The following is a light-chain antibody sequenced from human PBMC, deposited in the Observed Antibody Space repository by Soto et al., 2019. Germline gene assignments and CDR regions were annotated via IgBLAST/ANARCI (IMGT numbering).Light chain of an antibody. CDR1: QSVSSTV. Sequence: EIVLTQSPGTLSLSPGERATLSCRASQSVSSTVLAWYQQKPGQAPRLLIYAASSRATGIPDRFSGSGSGTDFTLTISRLETEDFTVYYCHQYSRSPPWTFGQGTQVEVK. V-gene: IGKV3-20*01. J-gene: IGKJ1*01. CDR3: HQYSRSPPWT. CDR2: AAS.